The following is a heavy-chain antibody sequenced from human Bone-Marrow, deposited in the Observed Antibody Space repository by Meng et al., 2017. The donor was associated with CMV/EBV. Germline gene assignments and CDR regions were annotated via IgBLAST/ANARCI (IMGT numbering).Heavy chain of an antibody. Sequence: GESLKISCAASGFTFSSYAMSWVRQAPGKGLEWVSAISGSGGSTYYADSVKGRFTISRDNSKNTLYLQMNSLRAEDTAVYYCAKASCSSTSCHPYYFDYWGQGTRVTVYS. D-gene: IGHD2-2*01. V-gene: IGHV3-23*01. CDR3: AKASCSSTSCHPYYFDY. J-gene: IGHJ4*02. CDR1: GFTFSSYA. CDR2: ISGSGGST.